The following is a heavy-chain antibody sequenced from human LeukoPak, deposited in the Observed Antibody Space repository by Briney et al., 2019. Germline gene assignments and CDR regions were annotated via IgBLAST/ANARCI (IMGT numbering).Heavy chain of an antibody. V-gene: IGHV3-23*01. CDR2: ISGSGGST. D-gene: IGHD3-22*01. CDR1: GFTFSSYA. J-gene: IGHJ4*02. CDR3: AKDQLYYYDSSGYQRYFDY. Sequence: PGVSLRLSCAASGFTFSSYAMSWVRQAPGKGLEWVSAISGSGGSTYYADSVKGRFTISRDNSKNTLYLQMNSLRAEDTAVYYCAKDQLYYYDSSGYQRYFDYWGQGTLVTVSS.